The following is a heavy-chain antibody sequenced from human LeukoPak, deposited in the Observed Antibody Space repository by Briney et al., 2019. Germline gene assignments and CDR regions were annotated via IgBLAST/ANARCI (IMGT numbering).Heavy chain of an antibody. V-gene: IGHV4-4*07. CDR3: ARLYYYDSSGYSWFDP. CDR1: GGSISSYY. J-gene: IGHJ5*02. CDR2: TYTSGST. Sequence: PSETLSLTCTVSGGSISSYYWSWIRQPAGKGLEWIGRTYTSGSTNYNPSLKSRVTMSVDTSKNQFSLKLSSVTAADTAVYYCARLYYYDSSGYSWFDPWGQGTLVTVSS. D-gene: IGHD3-22*01.